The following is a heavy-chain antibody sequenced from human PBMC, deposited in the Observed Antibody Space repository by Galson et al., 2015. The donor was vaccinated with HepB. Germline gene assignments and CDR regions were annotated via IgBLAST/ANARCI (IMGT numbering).Heavy chain of an antibody. V-gene: IGHV3-9*01. CDR2: ISWNSGTI. Sequence: SLRLSCAASGFTFDDSALHWVRLVPGKGVEWVSGISWNSGTIVYGDSVKVRFTISRDNAKNSLFLQMDSLRIEDTAFYYCTRARGVGATAFDSWGQGTLVTVSS. CDR1: GFTFDDSA. J-gene: IGHJ4*02. D-gene: IGHD1-26*01. CDR3: TRARGVGATAFDS.